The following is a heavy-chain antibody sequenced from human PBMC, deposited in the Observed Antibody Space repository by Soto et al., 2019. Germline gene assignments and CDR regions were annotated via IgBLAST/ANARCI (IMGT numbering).Heavy chain of an antibody. CDR2: IIPIFGTA. V-gene: IGHV1-69*13. Sequence: SVKVSCKASGGTFSSYAISWVRQAPGQGLEWMGGIIPIFGTANYAQRFQGRVTITADESTSTAYMELSSLRSEDTAVYYCARGLDCSGGRCYSLPMDVWGQGNTVTVSS. J-gene: IGHJ6*02. D-gene: IGHD2-15*01. CDR3: ARGLDCSGGRCYSLPMDV. CDR1: GGTFSSYA.